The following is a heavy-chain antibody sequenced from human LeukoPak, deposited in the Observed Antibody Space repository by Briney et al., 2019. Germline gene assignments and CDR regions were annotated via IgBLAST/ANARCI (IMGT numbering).Heavy chain of an antibody. CDR1: GGSSSSSSYY. Sequence: PSETLSLTCTVSGGSSSSSSYYWGWIRQPPGKGLEWIGSIYYSGSTYYNPSLKSRVTISVDTSKNQFSLKLSSVTAADTAVYYCARGSSGSYSFDYWGQGTLVTVSS. V-gene: IGHV4-39*07. CDR2: IYYSGST. CDR3: ARGSSGSYSFDY. D-gene: IGHD1-26*01. J-gene: IGHJ4*02.